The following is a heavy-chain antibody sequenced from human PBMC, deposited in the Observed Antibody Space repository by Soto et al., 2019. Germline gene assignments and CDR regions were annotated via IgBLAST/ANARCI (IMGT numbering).Heavy chain of an antibody. CDR2: INHSGST. CDR1: GGSFSCYY. J-gene: IGHJ5*02. CDR3: ARGPYCSGGSCYSGWFDP. V-gene: IGHV4-34*01. Sequence: PSETLSLTCAGHGGSFSCYYWSWIRQPPGKGLEWIGEINHSGSTNYNPSLKSRVTISVDTSKNQFSLKLSSVTAADTAVYYCARGPYCSGGSCYSGWFDPWGQGTLVTVSS. D-gene: IGHD2-15*01.